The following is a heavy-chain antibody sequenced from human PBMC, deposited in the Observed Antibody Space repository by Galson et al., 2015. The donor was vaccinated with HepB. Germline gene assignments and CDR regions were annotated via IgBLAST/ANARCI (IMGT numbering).Heavy chain of an antibody. CDR1: GFTFSSYA. CDR2: ISYDGSNK. CDR3: ARVSSGWYGALDY. V-gene: IGHV3-30*04. J-gene: IGHJ4*02. Sequence: SLRLSCAASGFTFSSYAMHWVRQAPGKGLEWVAVISYDGSNKYYADSVKGRFTISRDNSKNTLYLQMNSLRAEDTAVYYCARVSSGWYGALDYWGQGTLVTVSS. D-gene: IGHD6-19*01.